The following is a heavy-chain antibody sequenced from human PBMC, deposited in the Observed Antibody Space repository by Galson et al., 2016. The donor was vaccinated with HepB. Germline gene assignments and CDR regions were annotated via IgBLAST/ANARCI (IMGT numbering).Heavy chain of an antibody. D-gene: IGHD4-17*01. CDR2: ISSSSSYI. CDR1: GFTFSSYS. CDR3: ARAVSWDYGDYAGY. Sequence: SLRLSCAASGFTFSSYSMNWVRQAPGKGLEWVSSISSSSSYIYYAGSVKGRFTISRDNAKNSLYPQMNSLRAEDTAVYYCARAVSWDYGDYAGYWGQGTLVTVSS. J-gene: IGHJ4*02. V-gene: IGHV3-21*01.